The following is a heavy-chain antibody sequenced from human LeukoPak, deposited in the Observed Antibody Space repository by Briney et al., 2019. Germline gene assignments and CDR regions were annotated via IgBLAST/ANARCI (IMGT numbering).Heavy chain of an antibody. V-gene: IGHV3-30*04. CDR2: ISYDGSNK. J-gene: IGHJ4*02. D-gene: IGHD5-18*01. CDR1: GFTFSSYA. CDR3: NGDTAMATSDY. Sequence: GWSLRLSCAASGFTFSSYAMHWVRQAPGKGLEWVAVISYDGSNKYYAVSVKGRFTISRDNSKNTLYLQMNSLRAEDTAVYYCNGDTAMATSDYWGQGTLVTVSS.